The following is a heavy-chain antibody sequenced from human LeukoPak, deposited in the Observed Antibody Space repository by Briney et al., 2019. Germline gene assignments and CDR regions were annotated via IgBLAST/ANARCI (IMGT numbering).Heavy chain of an antibody. CDR3: AREPSGYGSGSFDY. CDR1: GYTFTSYA. Sequence: ASVKVSCKASGYTFTSYAMHWVRQAPGQRLEWMGWINAGNGNTKYSQNLQGRFTITRDTSASTAYMELSSLRSEDTAVYYCAREPSGYGSGSFDYWGQGTLVTVSS. D-gene: IGHD3-10*01. V-gene: IGHV1-3*01. J-gene: IGHJ4*02. CDR2: INAGNGNT.